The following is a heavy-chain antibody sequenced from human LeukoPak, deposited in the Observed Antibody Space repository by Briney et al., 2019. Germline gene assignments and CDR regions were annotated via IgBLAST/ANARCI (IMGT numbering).Heavy chain of an antibody. V-gene: IGHV4-30-2*01. CDR3: ARVYASGMDV. CDR1: GGSISSGGYS. D-gene: IGHD2-8*01. CDR2: IYHSGST. J-gene: IGHJ6*02. Sequence: SQTLSLTCAVSGGSISSGGYSWSWIRQPPGKGLEWIGYIYHSGSTYYNPSLKSRVTISVDRSKNQFSLKLSSVTAAVTAVYYCARVYASGMDVWGQGTTVTVSS.